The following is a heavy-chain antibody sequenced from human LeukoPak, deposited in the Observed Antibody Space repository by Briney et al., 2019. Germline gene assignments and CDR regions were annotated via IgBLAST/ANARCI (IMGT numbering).Heavy chain of an antibody. CDR2: IYHTGST. J-gene: IGHJ4*02. V-gene: IGHV4-61*10. CDR1: GGSISSGSDY. Sequence: SETLSLTCTVSGGSISSGSDYWSWIRQPAGKGLEWIGYIYHTGSTSYSPSLKSRVTISADTSQNQFSLKLSSVTAADTAVYYCASRKLGNDYWGQGTLVTVSS. D-gene: IGHD7-27*01. CDR3: ASRKLGNDY.